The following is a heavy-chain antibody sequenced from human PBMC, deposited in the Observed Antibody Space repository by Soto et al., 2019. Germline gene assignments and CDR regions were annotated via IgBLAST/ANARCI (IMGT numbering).Heavy chain of an antibody. D-gene: IGHD5-12*01. J-gene: IGHJ4*02. CDR1: GYSFPNYW. CDR3: ARRDGYKIDH. V-gene: IGHV5-51*01. Sequence: ESLKISCKVSGYSFPNYWIGWVRQMPGKGLEWMGIIYPGDSDIRYSPSFQGQVTISADKSINTAYLQWRSLKASDTAMYYCARRDGYKIDHWGQGTMVTVSS. CDR2: IYPGDSDI.